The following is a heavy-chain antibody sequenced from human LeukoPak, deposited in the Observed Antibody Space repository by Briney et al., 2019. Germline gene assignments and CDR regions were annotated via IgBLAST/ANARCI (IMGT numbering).Heavy chain of an antibody. D-gene: IGHD3-3*01. Sequence: GGSLRLSCAAYGFTFSSYWMSWVRQAPGRGLEWVANIKQDGSEEYYVDSVKGRFTISRDNAKNSLYLQMNSLRAEDTAVYYCAKDPSGYYSGDYWGQGTLVTVSS. J-gene: IGHJ4*02. V-gene: IGHV3-7*03. CDR2: IKQDGSEE. CDR1: GFTFSSYW. CDR3: AKDPSGYYSGDY.